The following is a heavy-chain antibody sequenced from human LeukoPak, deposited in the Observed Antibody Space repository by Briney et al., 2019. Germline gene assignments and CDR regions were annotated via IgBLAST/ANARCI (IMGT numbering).Heavy chain of an antibody. D-gene: IGHD6-6*01. Sequence: SETLSLTCTVSGGSISSYYWSWIRQPPGKGLEWIGYIYYSGSTNYNPSLESRVTISVDTSKNQFSLKLSSVTAADTAVYYCARVRAIAARTYYYYYYMDVWGKGTTVTVSS. V-gene: IGHV4-59*12. CDR2: IYYSGST. CDR3: ARVRAIAARTYYYYYYMDV. CDR1: GGSISSYY. J-gene: IGHJ6*03.